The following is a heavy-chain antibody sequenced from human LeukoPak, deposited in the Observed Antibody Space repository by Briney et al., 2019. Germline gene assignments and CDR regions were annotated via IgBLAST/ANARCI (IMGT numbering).Heavy chain of an antibody. Sequence: HGESLKISCKGSGYSFTNYWIAWVRQMPGKDLEWMGIIYPGDSDTRYSPSFQGQVTISADKSISTAYLQWSSLKASDSAMYYCARRLGNWFDPWGQGTLVTVSS. J-gene: IGHJ5*02. V-gene: IGHV5-51*01. CDR1: GYSFTNYW. D-gene: IGHD3-16*01. CDR3: ARRLGNWFDP. CDR2: IYPGDSDT.